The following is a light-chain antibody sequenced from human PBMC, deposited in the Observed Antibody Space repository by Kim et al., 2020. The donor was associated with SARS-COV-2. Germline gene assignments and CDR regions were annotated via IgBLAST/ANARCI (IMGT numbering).Light chain of an antibody. CDR1: QSVNRSD. V-gene: IGKV3-20*01. CDR2: GAS. CDR3: QQYGSSPWT. J-gene: IGKJ1*01. Sequence: SPGEGAPPSCRANQSVNRSDLAWYQQKPGQAPRLLTYGASSRATGIPDRFSGSGSATDFTLTISRLEPEDFAVYYCQQYGSSPWTFGQGTKVDIK.